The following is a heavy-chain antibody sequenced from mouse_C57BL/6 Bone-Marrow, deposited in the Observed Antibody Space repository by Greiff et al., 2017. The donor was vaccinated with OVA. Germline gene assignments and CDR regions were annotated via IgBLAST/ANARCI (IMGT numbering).Heavy chain of an antibody. CDR2: IYPRSGNN. J-gene: IGHJ4*01. D-gene: IGHD1-1*01. CDR3: ARNDITTVVATVDY. CDR1: GYTFTSYG. Sequence: QVQLQQSGAELARPGASVKLSCKASGYTFTSYGISWVKQRTGQGLEWIGEIYPRSGNNYYNEKFKGKATLTADKSSSTAYMELRSLTSEDSAVYFCARNDITTVVATVDYWGQGTSVTVSS. V-gene: IGHV1-81*01.